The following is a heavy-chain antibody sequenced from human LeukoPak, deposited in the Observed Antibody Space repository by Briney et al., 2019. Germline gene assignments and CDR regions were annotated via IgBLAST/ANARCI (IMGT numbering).Heavy chain of an antibody. CDR3: ARDYRSSSGWTVDY. V-gene: IGHV3-48*02. CDR2: ISTSSSTI. CDR1: GFTFANYC. Sequence: PGGSLRLSCAASGFTFANYCMIWVRQAPGRGLEWVSYISTSSSTIYYADSVKGRFTISRDNAKNSLYLQMNSLRDEDTAVYYCARDYRSSSGWTVDYWGQGTLVTVSS. J-gene: IGHJ4*02. D-gene: IGHD6-19*01.